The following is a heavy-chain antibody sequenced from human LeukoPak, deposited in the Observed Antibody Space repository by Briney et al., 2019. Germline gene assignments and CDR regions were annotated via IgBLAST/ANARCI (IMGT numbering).Heavy chain of an antibody. CDR3: AKGLHSSTWNDALDI. Sequence: PGGSLRLSCAASGFTFSYYGIHWVRQAPGKGLEWVVFVGYDGTNKYYGDFVKGRFSISRDNSENTLYLHMNSLRTEDTAVYYCAKGLHSSTWNDALDIWGQGTMVTVSS. CDR2: VGYDGTNK. J-gene: IGHJ3*02. V-gene: IGHV3-30*02. D-gene: IGHD6-13*01. CDR1: GFTFSYYG.